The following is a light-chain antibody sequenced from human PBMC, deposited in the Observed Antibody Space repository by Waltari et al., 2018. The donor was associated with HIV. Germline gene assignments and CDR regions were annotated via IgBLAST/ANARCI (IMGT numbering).Light chain of an antibody. J-gene: IGLJ2*01. CDR2: GFN. CDR3: QSYDSTLSAVI. V-gene: IGLV1-40*01. Sequence: QSVLTQPPSVSGAPGQRVTISCTGSTSNVGAGHDVHWYQHLLGTAPKLLIKGFNSRPSGVPDRFSGSKSGTSASLAITGLQAEDEADYYCQSYDSTLSAVIFGGGTKLTVL. CDR1: TSNVGAGHD.